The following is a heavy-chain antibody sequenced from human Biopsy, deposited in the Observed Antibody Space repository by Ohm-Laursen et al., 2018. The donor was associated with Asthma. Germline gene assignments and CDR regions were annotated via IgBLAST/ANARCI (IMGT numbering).Heavy chain of an antibody. CDR3: ARRITIFGVVAYFDY. CDR1: GGSISSSSYY. J-gene: IGHJ4*02. Sequence: SETLSLTWTVSGGSISSSSYYWGWIRQPPGKGLEWIGSIYYSGSTYYNPSLKSRFTIFVDTSKNQFFLKLTSVTAADMAVYYCARRITIFGVVAYFDYWGQGTLVTVSS. V-gene: IGHV4-39*01. D-gene: IGHD3-3*01. CDR2: IYYSGST.